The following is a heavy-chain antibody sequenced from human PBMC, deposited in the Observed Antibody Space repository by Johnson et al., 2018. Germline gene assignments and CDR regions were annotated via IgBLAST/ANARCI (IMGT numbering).Heavy chain of an antibody. Sequence: QVQLVQSGGGLVKPGGSLRLSCAASEFTFSDYYMSWIRQAPGTGLEWVSYISSRGSTIYYAASVKGRFTISRDNAKNSLYLQMNNLRAEDTAVYYCARMLGSYDTSGDAFDIWGQGTMVTVSS. CDR3: ARMLGSYDTSGDAFDI. J-gene: IGHJ3*02. CDR2: ISSRGSTI. D-gene: IGHD3-22*01. V-gene: IGHV3-11*01. CDR1: EFTFSDYY.